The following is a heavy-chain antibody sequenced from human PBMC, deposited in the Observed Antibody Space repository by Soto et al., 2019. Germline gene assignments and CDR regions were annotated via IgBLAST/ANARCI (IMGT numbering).Heavy chain of an antibody. CDR3: AKDPVAVSGGGDY. CDR1: GFTFSSYV. CDR2: ISGGGGGT. Sequence: EVQLLQSGGGLVQPGGSLRLSCAASGFTFSSYVMSWVRQAPGKGLEWVSIISGGGGGTYYADFVKGRFTISRDNSKNTLYLQMSSLRAEDTALYYCAKDPVAVSGGGDYWGQGALVTVSS. D-gene: IGHD6-19*01. J-gene: IGHJ4*02. V-gene: IGHV3-23*01.